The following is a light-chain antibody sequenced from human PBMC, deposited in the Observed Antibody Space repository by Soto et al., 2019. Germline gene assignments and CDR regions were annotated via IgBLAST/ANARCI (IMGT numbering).Light chain of an antibody. V-gene: IGKV4-1*01. Sequence: DIVMTQSPDSLAVSLGERATINCKSSQSVLYTSNNKNYLSWYQQKPGQPPKLLIYWASTRESGVPDRFSGSGSGTDFTLTISSLQAEDVAVYYCQHYGYSPTFGGGTKV. CDR2: WAS. J-gene: IGKJ4*01. CDR1: QSVLYTSNNKNY. CDR3: QHYGYSPT.